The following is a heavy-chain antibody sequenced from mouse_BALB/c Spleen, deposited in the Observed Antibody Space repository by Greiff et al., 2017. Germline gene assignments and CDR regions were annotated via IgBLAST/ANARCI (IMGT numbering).Heavy chain of an antibody. Sequence: LVRPGTSVKISCKASGYSFTGYYMHWVKQSHGKSLEWIGYISCYNGATSYNQKFKGKATFTVDTSSSTAYMQFNSLTSEDSAVYYCARDVLGYVDYWGQGTSVTVSS. CDR1: GYSFTGYY. CDR3: ARDVLGYVDY. D-gene: IGHD3-1*01. CDR2: ISCYNGAT. V-gene: IGHV1S34*01. J-gene: IGHJ4*01.